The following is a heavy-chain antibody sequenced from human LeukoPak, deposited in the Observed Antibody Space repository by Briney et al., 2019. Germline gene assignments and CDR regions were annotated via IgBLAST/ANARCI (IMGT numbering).Heavy chain of an antibody. V-gene: IGHV3-30*04. CDR1: GFTFSSYA. CDR3: ARAAPVRVGATIYYYYYMDV. D-gene: IGHD1-26*01. CDR2: ISYDGSNK. Sequence: GGSLRLSCAASGFTFSSYAMHWVRQAPGKGLEWVAVISYDGSNKYYADSVKGRFTIPRDNSKNTLYLQMNSLRAEDTAVYYCARAAPVRVGATIYYYYYMDVWGKGTTVTVSS. J-gene: IGHJ6*03.